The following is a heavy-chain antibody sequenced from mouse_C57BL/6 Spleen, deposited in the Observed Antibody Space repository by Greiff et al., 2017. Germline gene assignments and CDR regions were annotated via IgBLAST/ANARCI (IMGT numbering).Heavy chain of an antibody. V-gene: IGHV5-12*01. Sequence: EVQLVESGGGLVQPGGSLKLSCAASGFTFSDYYMYWVRQTPEKRLEWVAYISNGGGSTYYPGTVKGRYTISRDNSKNTLYLQMSRLKSVDTAMYDCARLNGSYVLYFDYWGQGTTLTVSS. CDR1: GFTFSDYY. CDR3: ARLNGSYVLYFDY. CDR2: ISNGGGST. D-gene: IGHD1-1*02. J-gene: IGHJ2*01.